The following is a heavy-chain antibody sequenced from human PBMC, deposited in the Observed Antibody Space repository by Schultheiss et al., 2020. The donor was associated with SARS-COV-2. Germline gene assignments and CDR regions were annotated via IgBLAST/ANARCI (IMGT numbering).Heavy chain of an antibody. Sequence: GSLRLSCAASGFTVSSNYMSWVRQAPGKGLEWIGRIYTSGSTNYNPSLKSRVTISVDTSKNQFSLKLSSVTAADTAVYYCASGGYFDYWGQGTLVTVSS. D-gene: IGHD3-10*01. V-gene: IGHV4-59*10. CDR1: GFTVSSNY. J-gene: IGHJ4*02. CDR3: ASGGYFDY. CDR2: IYTSGST.